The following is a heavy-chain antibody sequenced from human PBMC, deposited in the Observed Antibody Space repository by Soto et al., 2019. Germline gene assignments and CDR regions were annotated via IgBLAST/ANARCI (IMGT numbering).Heavy chain of an antibody. CDR2: IDPSDSYT. CDR1: GYSFTSYW. CDR3: ARRGYYYDSSFYYYDFDY. D-gene: IGHD3-22*01. V-gene: IGHV5-10-1*01. J-gene: IGHJ4*02. Sequence: PGESLKISCKGSGYSFTSYWITWVRQMPGKGLEWMGRIDPSDSYTNYSPSFQGHVTISADKSISTAYLQWSSLKASDTAMYYCARRGYYYDSSFYYYDFDYWGQGTLVTSPQ.